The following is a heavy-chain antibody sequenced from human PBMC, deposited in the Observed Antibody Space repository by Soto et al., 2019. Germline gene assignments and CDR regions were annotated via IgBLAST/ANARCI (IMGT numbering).Heavy chain of an antibody. Sequence: EVQLLEFGGHLVQPGGSLRLSCAASEFTFSNYAMTWVRRAPGKGLEWVSTISGGGSTYYADSVKGRFTISRDNSKNTLYLQMDSLRVEDTAVYYCAKGARSSSGRDGYKFYYWGQGTLVTVSS. CDR3: AKGARSSSGRDGYKFYY. CDR1: EFTFSNYA. CDR2: ISGGGST. V-gene: IGHV3-23*01. J-gene: IGHJ4*02. D-gene: IGHD6-6*01.